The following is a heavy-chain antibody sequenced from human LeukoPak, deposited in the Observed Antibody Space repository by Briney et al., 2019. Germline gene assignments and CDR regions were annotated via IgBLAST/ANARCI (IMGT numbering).Heavy chain of an antibody. J-gene: IGHJ5*02. Sequence: ASVKVSCKASGYTFTSNDINWVRQATGQGLEWMGWMNPNSGNTGYAQKFQGRVTMTRNTSISTAYMELSSLRSEDTAVYYCARALDRIAAAGFDPWGQGTLVTVSS. V-gene: IGHV1-8*01. CDR2: MNPNSGNT. CDR1: GYTFTSND. D-gene: IGHD6-13*01. CDR3: ARALDRIAAAGFDP.